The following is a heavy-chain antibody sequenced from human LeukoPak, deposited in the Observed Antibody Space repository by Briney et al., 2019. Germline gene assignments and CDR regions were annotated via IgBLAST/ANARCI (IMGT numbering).Heavy chain of an antibody. Sequence: GGTLRLSCVASGFTFRSYGMSWVRQAPGKGLEWVSYISSSGSTIYYADSVKGRFTISRDNAKNTLHLQMNSLRAEDTAVYYCATPRGSGSYLAFDYWGQGTLVTVSS. CDR2: ISSSGSTI. J-gene: IGHJ4*02. CDR3: ATPRGSGSYLAFDY. D-gene: IGHD1-26*01. V-gene: IGHV3-48*04. CDR1: GFTFRSYG.